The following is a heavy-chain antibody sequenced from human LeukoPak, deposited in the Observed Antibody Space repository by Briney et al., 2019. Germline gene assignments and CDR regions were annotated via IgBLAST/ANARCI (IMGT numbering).Heavy chain of an antibody. CDR2: ISYDGRAK. J-gene: IGHJ4*02. CDR1: GFTFSRNA. V-gene: IGHV3-30*18. Sequence: GRSLRLSCAASGFTFSRNAMHWVRQAPGKGLEWVAVISYDGRAKHYADSVKGRFTISRDNSKNTLYLQMNSLRAEDTAVYYCAKDLKGIAAYYFDFWGQGALVTVSS. CDR3: AKDLKGIAAYYFDF. D-gene: IGHD6-13*01.